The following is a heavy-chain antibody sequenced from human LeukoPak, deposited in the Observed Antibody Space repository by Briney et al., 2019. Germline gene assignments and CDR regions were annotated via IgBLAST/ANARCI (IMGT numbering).Heavy chain of an antibody. D-gene: IGHD3-10*01. J-gene: IGHJ4*02. CDR2: ISAYNGNT. CDR3: AREGSGSYGFDY. V-gene: IGHV1-18*01. CDR1: GYTFSSFG. Sequence: ASVKVSCKASGYTFSSFGIIWVRQAPGQGLEWMGWISAYNGNTNYAQKLQGRVTMTTDTSTTTAYMELRSLRSDDTAVYYCAREGSGSYGFDYWGQGTLVTVSS.